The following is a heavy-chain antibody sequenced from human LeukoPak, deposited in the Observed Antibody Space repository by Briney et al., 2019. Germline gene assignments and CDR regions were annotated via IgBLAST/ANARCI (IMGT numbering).Heavy chain of an antibody. V-gene: IGHV3-48*03. D-gene: IGHD2-2*01. Sequence: GGSLRLSCAASGFTFSSYEMNWVRQAPGKGLEWVSYISSSGSTIYYADSVKGRFTISRDNAKNSLYLQMNSLRAEDTAVYYCARDLGYCSITSCSSYFDYWGQGTLVTVSS. J-gene: IGHJ4*02. CDR1: GFTFSSYE. CDR3: ARDLGYCSITSCSSYFDY. CDR2: ISSSGSTI.